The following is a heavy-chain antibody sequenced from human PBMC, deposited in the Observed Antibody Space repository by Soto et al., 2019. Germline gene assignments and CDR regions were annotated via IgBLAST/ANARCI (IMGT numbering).Heavy chain of an antibody. J-gene: IGHJ6*02. Sequence: QVQLVQSGAEVKKPGASVKVSCKASGYTFISYGITWVRQAPGQGLEWMGWITTYNGKTNYAQNLQGRVTMTTDTSTSTAYMELRSLRSDDTAVYYCARGGGYSGYDYYYNYGMDVWGQGTTVTVSS. D-gene: IGHD5-12*01. CDR1: GYTFISYG. CDR3: ARGGGYSGYDYYYNYGMDV. V-gene: IGHV1-18*01. CDR2: ITTYNGKT.